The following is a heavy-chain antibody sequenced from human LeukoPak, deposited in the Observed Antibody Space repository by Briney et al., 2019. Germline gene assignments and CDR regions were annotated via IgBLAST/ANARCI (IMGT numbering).Heavy chain of an antibody. CDR1: GFTFISYA. V-gene: IGHV3-23*01. Sequence: SGGSVRLSCAASGFTFISYAMTWVRQATGKGLQWVSAISGRGDSTHYADSVKGRFTISRDNSKNTLYLQMNSLRAEDTAVYYCARHSDQGSGWGLRSGYYFDYWGQGTPVTVSS. D-gene: IGHD6-19*01. CDR3: ARHSDQGSGWGLRSGYYFDY. J-gene: IGHJ4*02. CDR2: ISGRGDST.